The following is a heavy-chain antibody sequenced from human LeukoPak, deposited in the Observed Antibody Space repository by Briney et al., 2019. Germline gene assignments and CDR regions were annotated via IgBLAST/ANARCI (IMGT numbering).Heavy chain of an antibody. J-gene: IGHJ5*02. D-gene: IGHD3-10*01. CDR1: GFTFSDFA. CDR2: ISGGGHDI. Sequence: GGSLRLSCAASGFTFSDFAMSWVRQAPGKGPDWVSVISGGGHDIYYADSVKGRFTVSRDNSKNTVFLQMNSLRAEDTAVYYCARDKDDYGSGNHWFDPWGQGTLVTVSS. CDR3: ARDKDDYGSGNHWFDP. V-gene: IGHV3-23*01.